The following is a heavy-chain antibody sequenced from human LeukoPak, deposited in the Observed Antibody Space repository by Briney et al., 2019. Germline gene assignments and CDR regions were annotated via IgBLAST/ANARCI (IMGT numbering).Heavy chain of an antibody. J-gene: IGHJ4*02. CDR2: INPKTGAT. D-gene: IGHD3-16*01. Sequence: ASVKVSCKASGYTFTGYYMHWVRQAPGQGLEWMGWINPKTGATGTAPLFKGRVSMSRDTSISTTYMDLSSLTSDDTAVYYCARDFMRGSSFAYRLLEYWGQGTLVTVSS. CDR3: ARDFMRGSSFAYRLLEY. CDR1: GYTFTGYY. V-gene: IGHV1-2*02.